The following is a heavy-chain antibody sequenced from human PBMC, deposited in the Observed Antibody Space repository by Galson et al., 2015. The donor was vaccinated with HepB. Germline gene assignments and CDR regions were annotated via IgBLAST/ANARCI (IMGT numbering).Heavy chain of an antibody. Sequence: SLRLSCAASGFSFSASAIHWVRQASGKGLEWVAVIFYDGSNKYYADSVRGRFTISRDNSKNTLYLQMNSLRAEGTAVYYCARDADTNTQYSKFDYWSQGSLVTVSS. J-gene: IGHJ4*02. CDR3: ARDADTNTQYSKFDY. CDR1: GFSFSASA. V-gene: IGHV3-30*04. CDR2: IFYDGSNK. D-gene: IGHD1-26*01.